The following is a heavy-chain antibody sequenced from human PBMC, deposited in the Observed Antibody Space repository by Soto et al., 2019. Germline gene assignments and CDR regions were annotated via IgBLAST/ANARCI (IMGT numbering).Heavy chain of an antibody. J-gene: IGHJ4*02. CDR2: IWYDGSNK. V-gene: IGHV3-33*01. D-gene: IGHD5-12*01. CDR1: GFTFSSYG. CDR3: ARNSGYDSYFDY. Sequence: PGGSLRLSCAASGFTFSSYGMHWVRQAPGKGLEWVAVIWYDGSNKYYADSVKGRFTISRDNSKNTLYLQMNSLRAEDTAVYYCARNSGYDSYFDYWGQGTLVTVSS.